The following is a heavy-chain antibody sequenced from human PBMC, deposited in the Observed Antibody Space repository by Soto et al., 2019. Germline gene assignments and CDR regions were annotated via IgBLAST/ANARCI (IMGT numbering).Heavy chain of an antibody. D-gene: IGHD4-17*01. V-gene: IGHV1-18*01. J-gene: IGHJ4*02. Sequence: ASVKVSCKASGYSLSSCWSSWVRQAPGQGLECMGWISTYNGKTNSAQKFQGRVTMTTDRSTSTTYMELRSLISGDPAVYYCTTRYGDPTSAAGFDYWGQGTLVSVSS. CDR3: TTRYGDPTSAAGFDY. CDR1: GYSLSSCW. CDR2: ISTYNGKT.